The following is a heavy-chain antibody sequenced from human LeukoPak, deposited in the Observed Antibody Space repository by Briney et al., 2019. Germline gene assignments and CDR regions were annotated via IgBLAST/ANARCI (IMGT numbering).Heavy chain of an antibody. Sequence: GGSLRLSCAAPGFTFINYSMNWVRQAPGKGLEWVSFITSSSSYIYYADSVKGRFTISRDNAKNSLYLQMNSLRAEDTAVYFCARTAAGVDYWGQGTLVTVSS. CDR1: GFTFINYS. D-gene: IGHD6-13*01. CDR3: ARTAAGVDY. J-gene: IGHJ4*02. CDR2: ITSSSSYI. V-gene: IGHV3-21*01.